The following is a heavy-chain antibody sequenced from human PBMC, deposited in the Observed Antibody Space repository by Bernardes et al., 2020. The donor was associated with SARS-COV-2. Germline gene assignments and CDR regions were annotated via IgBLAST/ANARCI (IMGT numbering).Heavy chain of an antibody. CDR2: INPNSGDT. V-gene: IGHV1-2*02. Sequence: ASVKVSCRASGYTFTGYYIHWVRQAPGQGLEWMGWINPNSGDTNYAQKFQGSVTMTRDTSISTVYMELRRLTSDDTAVYYCARGGEGFNDFWSGYHSDYWGQGTLVTVSS. CDR3: ARGGEGFNDFWSGYHSDY. D-gene: IGHD3-3*01. CDR1: GYTFTGYY. J-gene: IGHJ4*02.